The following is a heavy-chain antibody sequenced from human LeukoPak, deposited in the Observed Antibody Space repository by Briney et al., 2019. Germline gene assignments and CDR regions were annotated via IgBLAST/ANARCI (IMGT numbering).Heavy chain of an antibody. CDR2: ISYSGST. V-gene: IGHV4-59*01. Sequence: SETLSLTCTVSGGSISSYYWSWIRQPPGKGLEWIGYISYSGSTNFNPSLKSRVTISVDTSKNQFSLKLSSVTTADTAVYYCAREGTAGTNLNWFDPWGQGTLVAVSS. CDR3: AREGTAGTNLNWFDP. D-gene: IGHD1-1*01. J-gene: IGHJ5*02. CDR1: GGSISSYY.